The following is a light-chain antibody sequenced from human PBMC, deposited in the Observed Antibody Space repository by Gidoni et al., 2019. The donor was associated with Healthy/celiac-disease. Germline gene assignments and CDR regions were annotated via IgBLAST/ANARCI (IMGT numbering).Light chain of an antibody. CDR2: GAS. J-gene: IGKJ2*01. CDR1: QSVSSSY. Sequence: EIVLTQSPGTLSLSPGERATLSCRASQSVSSSYLAWYQQKPGQAHRLLIYGASSRATGIPDRFSGSCSATDFTLTISILEPEDFAVYYCQQYGSSPYTFGQGTKLEIK. V-gene: IGKV3-20*01. CDR3: QQYGSSPYT.